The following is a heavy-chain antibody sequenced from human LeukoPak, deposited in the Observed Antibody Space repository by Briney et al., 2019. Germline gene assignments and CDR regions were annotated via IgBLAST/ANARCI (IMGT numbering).Heavy chain of an antibody. CDR3: ASLLSGFISSWCPDYYYGVDV. J-gene: IGHJ6*02. D-gene: IGHD6-13*01. Sequence: SETLSLTCTVSSDSISSSRFYGGWIRQPPGRGLEWIATISYSGSTYYNPSLRSRVTMSIDTSKNQFSLKLSSVTAADTAVYYCASLLSGFISSWCPDYYYGVDVWGQGTTVSVSS. V-gene: IGHV4-39*01. CDR1: SDSISSSRFY. CDR2: ISYSGST.